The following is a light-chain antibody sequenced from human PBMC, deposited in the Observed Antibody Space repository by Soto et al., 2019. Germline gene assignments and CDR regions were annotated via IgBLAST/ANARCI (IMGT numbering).Light chain of an antibody. J-gene: IGLJ1*01. Sequence: SALTQPASVSGSPGQSITISCTGTSSDVGSYNLVSWYQQHPGKAPKLMIYEGSKRPSGVSNRFSGSKSGNTASQTISGLQAEDEADYYSCSYAGSRTFYVFGTGTKLTVL. CDR2: EGS. V-gene: IGLV2-23*01. CDR1: SSDVGSYNL. CDR3: CSYAGSRTFYV.